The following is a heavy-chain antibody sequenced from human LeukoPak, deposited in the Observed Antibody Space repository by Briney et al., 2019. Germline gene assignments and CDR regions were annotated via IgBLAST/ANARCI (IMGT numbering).Heavy chain of an antibody. CDR2: IYPGDSDT. J-gene: IGHJ4*02. Sequence: GESLKISCTGSGYSFTSYWIGWVRQMPGKGLEWMGSIYPGDSDTRYSPSFQGQVTISADKSISTAYLQWSSLKASDTAMYYCARLVTGVGATGEYYFDYWGQGTLVTVSS. CDR1: GYSFTSYW. D-gene: IGHD1-26*01. V-gene: IGHV5-51*01. CDR3: ARLVTGVGATGEYYFDY.